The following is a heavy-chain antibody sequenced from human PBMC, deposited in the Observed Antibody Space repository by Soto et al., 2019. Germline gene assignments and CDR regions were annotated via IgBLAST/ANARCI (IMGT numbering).Heavy chain of an antibody. CDR1: GGSISSGGYY. V-gene: IGHV4-31*03. Sequence: SETLSLTSTVSGGSISSGGYYWSWIRQHPGKGLEWIGYIYYSGSTYYNPSLKSRVTISVDTSKNQFSLKLSSVTAAATAVYYCARAVRHNNWFDPWGQGTLVTVSS. CDR3: ARAVRHNNWFDP. J-gene: IGHJ5*02. D-gene: IGHD6-19*01. CDR2: IYYSGST.